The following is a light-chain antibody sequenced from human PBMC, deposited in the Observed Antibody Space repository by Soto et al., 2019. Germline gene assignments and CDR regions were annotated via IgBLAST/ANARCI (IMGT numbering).Light chain of an antibody. Sequence: QSVLTQPPSVSGAPGQRVTISCTGSSSNIGAGYDVHWYQQLPGTAPKLLIYGSSNRPSGVPDRFSGSKSGTSASLAITGLQAEDEADYYCQSYDSSLRSVFGGGTKLTVL. CDR1: SSNIGAGYD. J-gene: IGLJ2*01. CDR2: GSS. V-gene: IGLV1-40*01. CDR3: QSYDSSLRSV.